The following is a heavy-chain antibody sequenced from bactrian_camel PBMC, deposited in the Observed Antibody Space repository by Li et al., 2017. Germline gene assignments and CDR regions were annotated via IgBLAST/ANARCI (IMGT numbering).Heavy chain of an antibody. Sequence: HVQLVESGGGLVQPGGSLRLSCTGSGFTFRSYDMHWIRQAPGKDLEWVSTISSYGGGARYVDSVKGRFTISRDNAKNTLYLQLNSLKTEDMAMYYCVKVRRGGYWYAEAFDYWGQGTQVTVS. J-gene: IGHJ4*01. D-gene: IGHD2*01. CDR1: GFTFRSYD. CDR3: VKVRRGGYWYAEAFDY. V-gene: IGHV3S1*01. CDR2: ISSYGGGA.